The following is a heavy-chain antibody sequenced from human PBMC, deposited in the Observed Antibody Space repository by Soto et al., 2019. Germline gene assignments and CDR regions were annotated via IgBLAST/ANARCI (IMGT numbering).Heavy chain of an antibody. CDR1: GFTVSSNY. Sequence: EVQLVESGGGLIQPGGSPRLSCAASGFTVSSNYMSWVRQAPGKGLEWVSVIYSGGSTYYADSVKGRFTISRDNSKNTLYLQMNSLRAEDTAVYYCARDYDSHYYYYGMDVWGQGTTVTVSS. CDR2: IYSGGST. D-gene: IGHD3-16*01. J-gene: IGHJ6*02. CDR3: ARDYDSHYYYYGMDV. V-gene: IGHV3-53*01.